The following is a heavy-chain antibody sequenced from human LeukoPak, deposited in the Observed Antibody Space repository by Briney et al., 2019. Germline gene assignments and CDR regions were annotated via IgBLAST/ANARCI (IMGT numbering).Heavy chain of an antibody. D-gene: IGHD3-10*01. J-gene: IGHJ5*02. CDR1: GYTFTSYD. CDR3: ARGRRYYGSGFPRRLNWFDP. V-gene: IGHV1-8*01. Sequence: ASVKVSCKASGYTFTSYDINWVRQATGQGLEWMGWMNPNSGNTGYAQKFQGRVTMTRNTSISTAYMELSSLRSEDTAVYYCARGRRYYGSGFPRRLNWFDPWGQGTLVTVSS. CDR2: MNPNSGNT.